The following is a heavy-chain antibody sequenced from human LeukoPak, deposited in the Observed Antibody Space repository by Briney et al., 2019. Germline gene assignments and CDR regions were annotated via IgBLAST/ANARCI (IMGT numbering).Heavy chain of an antibody. V-gene: IGHV1-18*01. CDR1: GYTFTSYG. CDR3: ARDDRTGSWSWFDP. J-gene: IGHJ5*02. CDR2: IGAYNGNT. Sequence: ASVKVSCKASGYTFTSYGISWLRQAPGQGLEWIGWIGAYNGNTNYGHNFRGRVTMTTDTSTTTAYMELRSLTSDDTAVYYCARDDRTGSWSWFDPWGQGTLVIVSS. D-gene: IGHD6-13*01.